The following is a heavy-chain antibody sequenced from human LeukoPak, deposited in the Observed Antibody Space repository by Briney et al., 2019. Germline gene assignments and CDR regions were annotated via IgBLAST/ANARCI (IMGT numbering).Heavy chain of an antibody. J-gene: IGHJ3*02. Sequence: GESLETSLKGSGFYFPGYWIAWVRQMPGKGLEWMGIIYPSDSATTYSSSLRGQVTISADKSISTAYLQWSSLKASDTALYYCATFWGVGRGAMDIWGQGTMVTVSS. CDR3: ATFWGVGRGAMDI. V-gene: IGHV5-51*01. CDR2: IYPSDSAT. D-gene: IGHD3-16*01. CDR1: GFYFPGYW.